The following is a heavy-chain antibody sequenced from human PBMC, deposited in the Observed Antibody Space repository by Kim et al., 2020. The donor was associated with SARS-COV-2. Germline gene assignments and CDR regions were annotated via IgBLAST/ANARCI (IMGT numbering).Heavy chain of an antibody. V-gene: IGHV5-10-1*01. CDR2: SYT. J-gene: IGHJ4*02. D-gene: IGHD3-22*01. Sequence: SYTNYSPSFQGHVTISADKSISTAYLQWSSLKASDTAMYYCARHVGGYYYWGQGTLVTVSS. CDR3: ARHVGGYYY.